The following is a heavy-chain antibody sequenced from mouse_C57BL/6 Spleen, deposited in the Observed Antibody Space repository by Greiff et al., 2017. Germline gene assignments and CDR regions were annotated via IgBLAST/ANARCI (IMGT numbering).Heavy chain of an antibody. V-gene: IGHV1-75*01. J-gene: IGHJ3*01. Sequence: QVQLQQSGPELVKPGASVKISCKASGYTFTDYYINWVKQRPGQGLEWIGWIFPGSGSTYYNEKFKGKATLTVDKSSSTAYMLLGSLTSEDSAVYFCARLTAQATPWFAYWGQGTLVTVSA. CDR3: ARLTAQATPWFAY. CDR2: IFPGSGST. CDR1: GYTFTDYY. D-gene: IGHD3-2*02.